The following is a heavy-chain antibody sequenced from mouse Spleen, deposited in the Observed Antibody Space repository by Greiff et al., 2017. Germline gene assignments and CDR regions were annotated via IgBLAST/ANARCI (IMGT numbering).Heavy chain of an antibody. J-gene: IGHJ3*01. V-gene: IGHV5-9-3*01. CDR3: ARHDTTATWFAY. D-gene: IGHD1-2*01. Sequence: EVQVVESGGGLVKLGGSLKLSCAASGFTFSSYAMSWVRQTPEKRLEWVATISSGGGNTYYPDSVKGRFTISRDNAKNTLYLQMSSLKSEDTAMYYCARHDTTATWFAYWGQGTLVTVSA. CDR2: ISSGGGNT. CDR1: GFTFSSYA.